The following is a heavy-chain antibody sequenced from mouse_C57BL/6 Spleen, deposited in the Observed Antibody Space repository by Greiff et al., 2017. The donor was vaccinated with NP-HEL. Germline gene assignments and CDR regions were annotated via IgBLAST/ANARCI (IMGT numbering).Heavy chain of an antibody. CDR1: GYTFTSYG. J-gene: IGHJ4*01. V-gene: IGHV1-81*01. Sequence: QVQLQQSGAELARPGASVKLSCKASGYTFTSYGISWVKQRTGQGLEWIGEIYPRSGNTYYNEKFKGKATLTADKSSSTAYMELRSLTSEDSAVDFCARWGEGGYAMDYWGQGTSVTVSS. CDR2: IYPRSGNT. CDR3: ARWGEGGYAMDY.